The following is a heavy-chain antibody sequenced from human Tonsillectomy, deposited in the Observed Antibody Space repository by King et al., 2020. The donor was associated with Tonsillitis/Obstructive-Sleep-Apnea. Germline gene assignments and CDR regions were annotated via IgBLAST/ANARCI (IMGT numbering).Heavy chain of an antibody. D-gene: IGHD3-3*01. J-gene: IGHJ4*02. Sequence: QLVQSGGGLVQPGGSLRLSCAASGFTFSSYAMSWVRQAPGKGLEWVSAISGSGGSTYYADSVKGRFTISRDNSKNTLYLQMNSLRAEDTAVYYFAKEGQPHTIFGVVGKSYYFDYWGQGTLVTVSS. V-gene: IGHV3-23*04. CDR2: ISGSGGST. CDR1: GFTFSSYA. CDR3: AKEGQPHTIFGVVGKSYYFDY.